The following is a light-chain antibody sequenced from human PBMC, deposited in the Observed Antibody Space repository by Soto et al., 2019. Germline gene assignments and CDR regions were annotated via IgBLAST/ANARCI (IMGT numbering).Light chain of an antibody. Sequence: DIQMTQSPSTLSGSVGDRVTITCRASQTISSWLAWYQQKPGKAPKLLIYDASSLESGVPSRFSGSGSGTEFTLTISSLQPDDFATYYCQQYNSYSRTFGQGNKVDIK. CDR2: DAS. V-gene: IGKV1-5*01. CDR3: QQYNSYSRT. CDR1: QTISSW. J-gene: IGKJ1*01.